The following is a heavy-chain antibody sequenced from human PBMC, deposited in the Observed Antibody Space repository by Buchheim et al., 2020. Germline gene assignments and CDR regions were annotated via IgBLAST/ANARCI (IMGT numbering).Heavy chain of an antibody. Sequence: QVQLVESGGGVVQPGRSLRLSCADSGFTFSSYAMHWVRQAPGKGLEWVAVISYDGSNKYYADSVKGRFTLSRDNSQNTLYLQMNSLRAEDTAVYYCARDLFGYYYDSSGYYPGDYWGQGTL. V-gene: IGHV3-30-3*01. D-gene: IGHD3-22*01. CDR2: ISYDGSNK. CDR3: ARDLFGYYYDSSGYYPGDY. CDR1: GFTFSSYA. J-gene: IGHJ4*02.